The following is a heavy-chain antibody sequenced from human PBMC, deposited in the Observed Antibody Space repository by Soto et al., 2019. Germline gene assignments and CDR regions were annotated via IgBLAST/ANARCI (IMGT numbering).Heavy chain of an antibody. V-gene: IGHV1-18*01. CDR2: ISAYNGNT. J-gene: IGHJ6*02. CDR1: GYTFTSYR. CDR3: AILEREGKIYYYYYGMDV. Sequence: ASVTVSCTASGYTFTSYRISWVRQAPGQGLEWMGWISAYNGNTNYAQKLQGRVTMTTDTSMSTAYMELRSLRSDDTAVYYCAILEREGKIYYYYYGMDVWGQGTTVTVS.